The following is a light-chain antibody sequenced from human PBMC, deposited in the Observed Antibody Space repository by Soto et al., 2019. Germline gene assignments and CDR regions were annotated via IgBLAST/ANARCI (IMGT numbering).Light chain of an antibody. V-gene: IGKV1-39*01. CDR1: QSISSY. Sequence: DIQMTQSPSSLSASVGERVTITCRASQSISSYLNWYKQKPGKAPNLLIYAASRLQSGVRSRFRGSGSGKEFTLTISSLQPEDCATYYCQQRHSTPITFGQGTRLESK. J-gene: IGKJ5*01. CDR3: QQRHSTPIT. CDR2: AAS.